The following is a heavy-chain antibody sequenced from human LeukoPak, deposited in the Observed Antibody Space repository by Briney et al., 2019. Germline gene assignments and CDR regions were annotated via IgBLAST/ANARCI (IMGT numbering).Heavy chain of an antibody. D-gene: IGHD2-2*01. Sequence: ASVKVSCKASGYTFTAGYYMHWVRQAPGQGLEWMGWINPNSGGTNYAQKFQGRVTMTRDTSISTAYMELSRLRSEDTAVYYCARGNIVVLPAGGGYYFYYMDVWGKGTTVTVSS. CDR1: GYTFTAGYY. CDR2: INPNSGGT. CDR3: ARGNIVVLPAGGGYYFYYMDV. J-gene: IGHJ6*03. V-gene: IGHV1-2*02.